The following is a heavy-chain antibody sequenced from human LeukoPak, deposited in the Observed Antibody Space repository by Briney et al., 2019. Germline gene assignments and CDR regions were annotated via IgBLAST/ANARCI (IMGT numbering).Heavy chain of an antibody. CDR3: ARSGSYPYYFDY. CDR2: IYYSGST. Sequence: SETLSLTCTVSCGSISSYYWSWIRQPPGKGLEWIGYIYYSGSTNYNPSLKSRVTISVDTSKNQFSLKLSSVTAADTAVYYCARSGSYPYYFDYWGQGTLVTVSS. J-gene: IGHJ4*02. V-gene: IGHV4-59*01. D-gene: IGHD3-10*01. CDR1: CGSISSYY.